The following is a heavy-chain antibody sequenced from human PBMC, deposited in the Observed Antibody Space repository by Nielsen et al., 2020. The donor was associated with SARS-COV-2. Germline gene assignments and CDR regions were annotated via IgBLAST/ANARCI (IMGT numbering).Heavy chain of an antibody. CDR3: ARVYYDSSGYYYGRFDY. CDR2: INWNGGST. Sequence: GESLKISCAASGFTFDDYGMSWVRQAPGKGLEWVSGINWNGGSTGYADSVKGRFTISRDNTKNSLYLQMNSLRAEDTALYHCARVYYDSSGYYYGRFDYWGQGTLVTVSS. V-gene: IGHV3-20*01. CDR1: GFTFDDYG. J-gene: IGHJ4*02. D-gene: IGHD3-22*01.